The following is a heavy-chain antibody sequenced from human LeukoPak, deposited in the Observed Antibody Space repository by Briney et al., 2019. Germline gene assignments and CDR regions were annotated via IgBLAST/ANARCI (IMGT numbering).Heavy chain of an antibody. V-gene: IGHV4-39*07. Sequence: SETLSLTCTVSGGSISSSSYYWGWIRQPPGKGLEWIGSIYHSGSTYYNPSLKSRVTISVDTSKNQFSLKLSSVTAADTAVYYCARVMDIVATLFRYWGQGTLVTVSS. J-gene: IGHJ4*02. CDR3: ARVMDIVATLFRY. D-gene: IGHD5-12*01. CDR1: GGSISSSSYY. CDR2: IYHSGST.